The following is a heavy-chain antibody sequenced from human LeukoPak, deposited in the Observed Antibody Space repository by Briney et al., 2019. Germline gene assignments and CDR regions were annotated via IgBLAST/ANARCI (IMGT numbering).Heavy chain of an antibody. Sequence: GASVKVSCKASGYTFTGYYMHWVRQAHGQGLEWMGWINPNSGGTNYAQKFQGRVTMTRDTSISTAYMELRSLRSDDTAVYYCAYSSGWIDAFDIWGQGTMVTVSS. CDR3: AYSSGWIDAFDI. V-gene: IGHV1-2*02. CDR2: INPNSGGT. D-gene: IGHD6-19*01. J-gene: IGHJ3*02. CDR1: GYTFTGYY.